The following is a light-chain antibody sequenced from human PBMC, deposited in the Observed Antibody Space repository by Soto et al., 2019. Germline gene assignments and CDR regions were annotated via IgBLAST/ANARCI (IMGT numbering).Light chain of an antibody. J-gene: IGKJ2*01. V-gene: IGKV3-15*01. CDR2: GAS. Sequence: EIVMTQSPATLSVSPGERATLSCRASQSVSSNLAWYQQKPGQAPRLLIYGASTRATGIPARFSGSGSGTEFTLTISSLHSEDFAVYYCQQYNNWPMYTFGQGTQLEIK. CDR1: QSVSSN. CDR3: QQYNNWPMYT.